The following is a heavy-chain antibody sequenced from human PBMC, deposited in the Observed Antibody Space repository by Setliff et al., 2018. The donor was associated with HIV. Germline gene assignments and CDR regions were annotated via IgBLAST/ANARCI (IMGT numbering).Heavy chain of an antibody. CDR2: IYHTGST. J-gene: IGHJ5*02. CDR3: ARDQSIAARYLFDP. V-gene: IGHV4-38-2*02. Sequence: SETLSLTCDVSGYSISSGYYWGWIRQSPGKGLEWIATIYHTGSTYYNPSLKSRVTISVDTSKNQFSLKLSSVTAADTAVYYCARDQSIAARYLFDPWGQGTLVTVSS. CDR1: GYSISSGYY. D-gene: IGHD6-6*01.